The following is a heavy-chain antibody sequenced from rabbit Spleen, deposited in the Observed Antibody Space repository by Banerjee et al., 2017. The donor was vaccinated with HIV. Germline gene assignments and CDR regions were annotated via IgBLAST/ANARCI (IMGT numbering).Heavy chain of an antibody. J-gene: IGHJ4*01. CDR3: ARDLGTYSTIDDDLLGL. Sequence: QSLEESGGDLVKPEGSLTLTCTASGFSFSSGYYMCWVRQAPGKGLEWIACIYAGSSSAYYASWARGRFTVSKTSSTTVTLQMTSLAAADTATYFCARDLGTYSTIDDDLLGLWGPGTLVTVS. V-gene: IGHV1S40*01. CDR1: GFSFSSGYY. CDR2: IYAGSSSA. D-gene: IGHD1-1*01.